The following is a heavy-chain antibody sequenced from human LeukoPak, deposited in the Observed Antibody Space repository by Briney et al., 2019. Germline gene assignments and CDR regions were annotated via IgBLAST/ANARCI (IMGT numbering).Heavy chain of an antibody. V-gene: IGHV1-18*01. J-gene: IGHJ6*03. Sequence: PGASVTVSCKASGYTFTSYGISWVRQAPGQGLEWMGWISAYNGNTNYAQKLQGRVTMTTDTSTSTAYMELRSLRSEDTAVYYCARGEIEYSSSSRGSYYYYMDVWGKGTTVTVSS. CDR1: GYTFTSYG. CDR2: ISAYNGNT. D-gene: IGHD6-6*01. CDR3: ARGEIEYSSSSRGSYYYYMDV.